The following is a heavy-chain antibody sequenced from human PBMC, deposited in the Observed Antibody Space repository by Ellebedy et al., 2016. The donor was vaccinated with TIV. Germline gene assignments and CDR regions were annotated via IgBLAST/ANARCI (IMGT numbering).Heavy chain of an antibody. CDR3: ARGGVVAGADY. Sequence: PGGSLRLSCAASAFTFGNSWMTWFRQAPGKGLEWVANMNQDGSAKYYVDSVKGRFTISRDNAKNSLYLQMNSLRGEGTAVYYCARGGVVAGADYWGQGTLVTVSS. J-gene: IGHJ4*02. CDR1: AFTFGNSW. CDR2: MNQDGSAK. V-gene: IGHV3-7*03. D-gene: IGHD6-19*01.